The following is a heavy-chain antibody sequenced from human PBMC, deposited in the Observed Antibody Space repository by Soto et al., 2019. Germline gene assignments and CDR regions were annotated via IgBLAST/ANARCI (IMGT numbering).Heavy chain of an antibody. CDR2: VSSTSENT. CDR1: GFFFSIYT. CDR3: AKARDQQWVRLPFDY. Sequence: EVQLLESGGGLVQPGGSLRLSCVGSGFFFSIYTITWVRQAPGKGLEGVSSVSSTSENTYYADSVRGRFTISRDNSKNTLFLQMNRLTAEDTAMYYCAKARDQQWVRLPFDYWGQGILVIVSS. J-gene: IGHJ4*02. D-gene: IGHD6-19*01. V-gene: IGHV3-23*01.